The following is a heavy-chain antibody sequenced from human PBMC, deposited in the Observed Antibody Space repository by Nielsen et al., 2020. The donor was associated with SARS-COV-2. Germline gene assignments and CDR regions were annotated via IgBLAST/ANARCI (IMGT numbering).Heavy chain of an antibody. D-gene: IGHD3-16*01. CDR3: ARGGGLGKNWFDP. Sequence: GGSLRLSCAASGFTFSSYAMHWVRQAPGKGLEWVSAISGSGGSTYYADSVKGRFTISRDNSKNTLYLQMNSLRAEDTAVYYCARGGGLGKNWFDPWGQGTLVTVSS. CDR1: GFTFSSYA. CDR2: ISGSGGST. V-gene: IGHV3-23*01. J-gene: IGHJ5*02.